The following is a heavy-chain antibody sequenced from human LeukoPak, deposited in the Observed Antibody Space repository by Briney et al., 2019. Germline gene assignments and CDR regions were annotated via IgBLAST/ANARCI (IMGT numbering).Heavy chain of an antibody. CDR2: INHSGST. J-gene: IGHJ6*02. CDR3: ARAWIQLWFVPYYYGMDV. CDR1: GGTISSSSYY. Sequence: PSETLSLTCTVSGGTISSSSYYWGWIRQPPGTGLEWIGEINHSGSTNYNPSLKSRVTISVDTSKNQFSLKLSSVTAADTAVYYCARAWIQLWFVPYYYGMDVWGQGTTVTVSS. D-gene: IGHD5-18*01. V-gene: IGHV4-39*07.